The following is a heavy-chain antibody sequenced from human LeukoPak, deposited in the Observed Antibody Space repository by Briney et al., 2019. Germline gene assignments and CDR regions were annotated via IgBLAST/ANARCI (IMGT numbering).Heavy chain of an antibody. V-gene: IGHV3-48*03. CDR3: ARDFGYF. CDR2: ISSSGSII. D-gene: IGHD3-10*01. J-gene: IGHJ4*02. CDR1: GFTFSNYK. Sequence: GGSLRLSCAASGFTFSNYKMNWVRQAPGKVLEWVSYISSSGSIIYYSDSVKGRFTISRDNEKNSLYLQMNSLRAEDTAVYYCARDFGYFWGQGTLVTVSS.